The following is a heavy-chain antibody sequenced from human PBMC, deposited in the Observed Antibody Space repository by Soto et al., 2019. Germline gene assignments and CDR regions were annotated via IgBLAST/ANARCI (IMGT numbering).Heavy chain of an antibody. V-gene: IGHV3-33*01. CDR1: GFTFSSYG. D-gene: IGHD5-12*01. CDR2: IWYDGSKK. CDR3: AREYIVIHYYGMDV. Sequence: QVQLVESGGGVVQPGRSLRLSCAASGFTFSSYGMHWVRQAPGKGLEWVAVIWYDGSKKYYADSVKGRFTISRDNSKNTLYLQMNSLRAEDTAVYYCAREYIVIHYYGMDVWGQGTTVTVSS. J-gene: IGHJ6*02.